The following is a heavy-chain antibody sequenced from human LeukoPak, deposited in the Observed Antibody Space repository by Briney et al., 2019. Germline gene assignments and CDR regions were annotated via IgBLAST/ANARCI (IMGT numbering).Heavy chain of an antibody. D-gene: IGHD6-6*01. CDR2: INHSGST. Sequence: PSETLSLTCAVYGGSFSGYYWSWIRQPPGKGLEWIGEINHSGSTNYNPSLKSRVTISVDTSKNQFSLKLSSVTAADTAVYYCARGASIAAGLHYWGQGTLVTVSS. CDR1: GGSFSGYY. V-gene: IGHV4-34*01. CDR3: ARGASIAAGLHY. J-gene: IGHJ4*02.